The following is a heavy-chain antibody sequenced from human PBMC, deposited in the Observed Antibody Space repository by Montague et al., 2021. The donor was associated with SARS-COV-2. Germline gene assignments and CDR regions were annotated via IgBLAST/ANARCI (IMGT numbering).Heavy chain of an antibody. D-gene: IGHD6-19*01. J-gene: IGHJ4*02. CDR2: TYYRSKWYY. Sequence: CAISGDSVSSNSAAWNWLRQSPSSGLEWPGRTYYRSKWYYEYAVYLKSRITINPDTSKNQFSLQVKSMTPEDTAVYYCALAVAGRGGYDYWGQGTLVTVSS. V-gene: IGHV6-1*01. CDR3: ALAVAGRGGYDY. CDR1: GDSVSSNSAA.